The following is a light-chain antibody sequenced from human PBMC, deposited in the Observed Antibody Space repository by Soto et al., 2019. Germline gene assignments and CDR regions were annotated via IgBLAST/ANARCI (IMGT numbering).Light chain of an antibody. Sequence: EIVMTQSPATLSVSPGERATLSCRASQSVNSNLVWYQEKPGQAPRLLIYGASTRATGIPVRFSGSGYATDFTLTISSLQSGDFAVYYCQQYNNWLWTLGQGTKVEIK. J-gene: IGKJ1*01. CDR1: QSVNSN. CDR3: QQYNNWLWT. V-gene: IGKV3-15*01. CDR2: GAS.